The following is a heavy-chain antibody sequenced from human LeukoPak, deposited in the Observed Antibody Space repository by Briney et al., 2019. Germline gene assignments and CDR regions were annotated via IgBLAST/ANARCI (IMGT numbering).Heavy chain of an antibody. CDR1: GGTFSSYA. J-gene: IGHJ6*03. CDR2: IIPIFGTA. V-gene: IGHV1-69*06. Sequence: SVKVSCKASGGTFSSYAISWVRQAPGQGLGWMGRIIPIFGTANYAQKFQGRVTITADKSTSTAYMELSSLRSEDTAVYYCARSGSYYKLYYYMDVWGKGTTVTVSS. D-gene: IGHD3-10*01. CDR3: ARSGSYYKLYYYMDV.